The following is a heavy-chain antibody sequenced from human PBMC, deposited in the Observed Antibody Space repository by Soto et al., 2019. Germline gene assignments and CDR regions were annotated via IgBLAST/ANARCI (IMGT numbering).Heavy chain of an antibody. Sequence: QVQLVESGGGLVRPGGSLRLSCAASGFTFSDYYMSWIRQAPGKGLEWVSYISSSSSYTNYADSVKGRFTISRDNAKNSLYLQMNSLRAEDTAVYYCARDRYGGNSGYFDYWGQGTLVTVSS. CDR2: ISSSSSYT. CDR3: ARDRYGGNSGYFDY. J-gene: IGHJ4*02. V-gene: IGHV3-11*05. D-gene: IGHD2-21*02. CDR1: GFTFSDYY.